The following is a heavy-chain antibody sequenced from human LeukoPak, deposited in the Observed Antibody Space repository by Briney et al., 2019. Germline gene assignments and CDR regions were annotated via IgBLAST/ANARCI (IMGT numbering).Heavy chain of an antibody. V-gene: IGHV1-18*01. CDR1: GYTFSTYG. CDR2: ISPYNGNT. CDR3: ARALDWNYPIDYFDY. J-gene: IGHJ4*02. Sequence: ASVKVSCKSSGYTFSTYGITWVRQAPGQGLEWMGWISPYNGNTNYAQNLQGRVTMTTDTSTSTAYMELRSLRSDDTAVYYCARALDWNYPIDYFDYWGQGTLVTVSS. D-gene: IGHD1-7*01.